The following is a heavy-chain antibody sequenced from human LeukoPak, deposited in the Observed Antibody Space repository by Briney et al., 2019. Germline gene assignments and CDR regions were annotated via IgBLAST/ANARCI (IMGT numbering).Heavy chain of an antibody. CDR3: ARAPHTGSYFLDY. CDR1: DFTVSSNY. V-gene: IGHV3-53*01. Sequence: GGSLRLSCAASDFTVSSNYMSWVRQAPGKGLEWVSVIYSGGSTYYADSVKGRFTISRDNSKNTLYLQMNSLRAEDTAVYYCARAPHTGSYFLDYWGQGTLVTVSS. CDR2: IYSGGST. J-gene: IGHJ4*02. D-gene: IGHD1-26*01.